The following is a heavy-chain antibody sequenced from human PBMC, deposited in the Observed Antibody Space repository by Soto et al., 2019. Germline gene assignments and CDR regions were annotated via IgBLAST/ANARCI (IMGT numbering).Heavy chain of an antibody. D-gene: IGHD5-18*01. CDR1: GFTFSSYA. CDR2: ISYDGSNK. J-gene: IGHJ6*02. V-gene: IGHV3-30-3*01. Sequence: GGSLRLSCAASGFTFSSYAMHWVRQAPGKGLEWVAVISYDGSNKYYADSVRGRFTISRDNAKNSLYLQMNSLRAEDTAVYYCARDPNTAPRFYGMDVWGQGTTVTVSS. CDR3: ARDPNTAPRFYGMDV.